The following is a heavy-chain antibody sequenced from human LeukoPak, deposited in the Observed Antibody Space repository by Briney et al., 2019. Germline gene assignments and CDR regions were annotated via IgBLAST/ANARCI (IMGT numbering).Heavy chain of an antibody. CDR2: IYPGDSDT. Sequence: GESLKISCKGSGNSLTSNWIGWVRQMPGKGLEWMGIIYPGDSDTRYSPSFQGQVTISADKSISTAYLQWSSLKASDTAMYYCARGSGVATTEYYFDYWGQGTLVTVSS. V-gene: IGHV5-51*01. CDR3: ARGSGVATTEYYFDY. J-gene: IGHJ4*02. CDR1: GNSLTSNW. D-gene: IGHD5-24*01.